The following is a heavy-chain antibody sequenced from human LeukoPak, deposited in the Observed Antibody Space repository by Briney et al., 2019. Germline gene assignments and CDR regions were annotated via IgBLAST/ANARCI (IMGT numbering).Heavy chain of an antibody. D-gene: IGHD5-12*01. Sequence: SETLSLTCTVSGASVSNNNYYWGWIRQSPGKGLEWIASIYYSGSTYYNPSLKSRVTISVDTSKNQLSLKLNSVTAADTAVYYCAPGGYIGYGHAFDIWGQGTMVTVSS. CDR2: IYYSGST. CDR3: APGGYIGYGHAFDI. J-gene: IGHJ3*02. CDR1: GASVSNNNYY. V-gene: IGHV4-39*07.